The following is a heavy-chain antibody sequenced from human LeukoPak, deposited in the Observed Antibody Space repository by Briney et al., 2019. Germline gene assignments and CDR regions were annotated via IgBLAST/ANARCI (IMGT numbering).Heavy chain of an antibody. CDR1: GFTFSSYW. J-gene: IGHJ4*02. CDR3: ARALGIAPPQGY. V-gene: IGHV3-74*01. D-gene: IGHD6-13*01. CDR2: INSDGSST. Sequence: PGGSLRLSCAASGFTFSSYWMHWVRQAPGKGLVWVSRINSDGSSTCYADSVKGRFTISRDNAKNTLYLQMNSLRAEDTAVYYCARALGIAPPQGYWGQGTLVTVSS.